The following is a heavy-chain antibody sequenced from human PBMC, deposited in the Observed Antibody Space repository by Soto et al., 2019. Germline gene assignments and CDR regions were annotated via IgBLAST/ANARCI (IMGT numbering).Heavy chain of an antibody. Sequence: GGSLRLSCAASGFTFSDYYMSWIRQAPGKGLECISYISRSRSTIYYADSVKGRFTISRDNAKNSLYLQMNSLRADDTAVYYCAVLWTQGDYWGQGTLVTVSS. CDR3: AVLWTQGDY. V-gene: IGHV3-11*01. J-gene: IGHJ4*02. D-gene: IGHD1-1*01. CDR1: GFTFSDYY. CDR2: ISRSRSTI.